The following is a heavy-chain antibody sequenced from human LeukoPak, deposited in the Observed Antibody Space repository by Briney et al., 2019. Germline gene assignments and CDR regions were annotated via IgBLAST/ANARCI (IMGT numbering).Heavy chain of an antibody. CDR1: GFTFSSYS. CDR3: ARDLLNYYYYGMDV. V-gene: IGHV3-48*04. CDR2: ISSKSTTT. D-gene: IGHD2-15*01. J-gene: IGHJ6*02. Sequence: GGSLRLSCAASGFTFSSYSMNWVRQAPGKGLEWVSYISSKSTTTYYADSVKGRFTISRDNAKNSLHLQMNSLRAEDTAVYYCARDLLNYYYYGMDVWGQGTTVTVSS.